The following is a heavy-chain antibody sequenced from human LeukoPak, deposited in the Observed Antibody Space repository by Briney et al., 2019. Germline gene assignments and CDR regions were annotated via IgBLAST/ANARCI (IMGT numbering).Heavy chain of an antibody. CDR3: ARLGVVVTHYYYMDV. D-gene: IGHD3-22*01. Sequence: SETLSLTCTVSDGSISSYYWSWIRQPPGKGLEWIGYIHNSGGINCDPSLKSRATISIDTSKNQISLRLTSVTAADAAVYYCARLGVVVTHYYYMDVWGKGTTVTVSS. J-gene: IGHJ6*03. CDR2: IHNSGGI. V-gene: IGHV4-59*08. CDR1: DGSISSYY.